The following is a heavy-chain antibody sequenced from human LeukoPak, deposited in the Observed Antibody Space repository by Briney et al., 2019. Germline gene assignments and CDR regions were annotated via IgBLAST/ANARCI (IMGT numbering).Heavy chain of an antibody. CDR3: ARDSGQRDFDY. Sequence: SETLSLTCTVSGGSISSYYWSWIRQPPGKGLEWIGYIYYSGSTNYNPSLKSRVTISVDTSKNQFSLKLSSVTAADTAVYYCARDSGQRDFDYWGQGTLVTVSS. J-gene: IGHJ4*02. CDR1: GGSISSYY. D-gene: IGHD6-25*01. V-gene: IGHV4-59*01. CDR2: IYYSGST.